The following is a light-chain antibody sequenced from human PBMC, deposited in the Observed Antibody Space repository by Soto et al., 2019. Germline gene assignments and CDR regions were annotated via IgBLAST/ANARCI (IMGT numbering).Light chain of an antibody. V-gene: IGKV3-11*01. CDR1: QSVSSY. CDR2: DAS. Sequence: EIVLTQSPATLSLSPGERATLSCRASQSVSSYLAWYQQKPGQAPRLLIYDASNRATGIPARLSRSGSGTDFTLTICSLEPEDFAVYYCQQRSNWPSATFDQGTKLEIK. J-gene: IGKJ2*01. CDR3: QQRSNWPSAT.